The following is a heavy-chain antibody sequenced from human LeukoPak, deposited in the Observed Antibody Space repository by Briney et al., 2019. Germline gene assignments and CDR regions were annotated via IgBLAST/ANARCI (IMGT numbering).Heavy chain of an antibody. D-gene: IGHD2-15*01. J-gene: IGHJ3*02. CDR2: IYHSGST. V-gene: IGHV4-30-2*01. CDR1: GGSISSGGYY. CDR3: ARAHGRVAFDI. Sequence: SETLSLTCTVSGGSISSGGYYWSWIRQPPGKGLEWIGYIYHSGSTYYNPSLKSRVTISVDRSKNQFSLKLSSVTAADTAVYYCARAHGRVAFDIWGQGTMVTVSS.